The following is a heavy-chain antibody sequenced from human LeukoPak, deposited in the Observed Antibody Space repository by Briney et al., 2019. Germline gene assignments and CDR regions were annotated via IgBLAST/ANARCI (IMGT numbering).Heavy chain of an antibody. CDR1: GYTFTSYG. V-gene: IGHV1-2*02. CDR3: ARESSTSSH. Sequence: ASVKVSCKASGYTFTSYGISWVRQAPGQGLEWMGWINPNSGGTNYAQKFQGRVTMTRDTSISTAYMELSRLRSDDTAVYYCARESSTSSHWGQGTLVTVSS. D-gene: IGHD2-2*01. J-gene: IGHJ1*01. CDR2: INPNSGGT.